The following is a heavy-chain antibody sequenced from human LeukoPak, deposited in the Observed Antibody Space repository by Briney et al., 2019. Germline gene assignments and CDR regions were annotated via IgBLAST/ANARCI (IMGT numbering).Heavy chain of an antibody. D-gene: IGHD3-16*01. CDR3: AKGDISSRHRGSFDY. CDR1: GFTFSSYA. CDR2: ISGSGSST. Sequence: GGSLRLSCEASGFTFSSYAMSWVRQASGKGLEWVSAISGSGSSTYYADSVKGRFTISRDNSKNTLYLQMNSLRAEDMALYYCAKGDISSRHRGSFDYWGQGTLVTVSS. V-gene: IGHV3-23*01. J-gene: IGHJ4*02.